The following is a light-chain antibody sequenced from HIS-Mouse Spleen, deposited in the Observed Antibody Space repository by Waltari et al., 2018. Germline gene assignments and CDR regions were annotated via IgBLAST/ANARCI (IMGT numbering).Light chain of an antibody. CDR2: EVS. Sequence: SSLTQPPSASGSPGQSVTISCTGTLSGFGGYHYFSLYQQHPGKAPKLMIYEVSKRPSGVPDRFSGSKSGNTASLTVSGLQAEDEADYYCSSYAGSNNYVFGPGTKVTVL. V-gene: IGLV2-8*01. J-gene: IGLJ1*01. CDR1: LSGFGGYHY. CDR3: SSYAGSNNYV.